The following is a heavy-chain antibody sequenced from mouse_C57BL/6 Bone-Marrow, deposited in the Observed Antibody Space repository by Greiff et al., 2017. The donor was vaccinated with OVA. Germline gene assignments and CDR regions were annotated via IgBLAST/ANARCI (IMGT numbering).Heavy chain of an antibody. J-gene: IGHJ3*01. D-gene: IGHD1-1*01. CDR1: GFTFSDYG. CDR3: ARPHYYGSSWFAY. Sequence: EVKLVESGGGLVKPGGSLKLSCAASGFTFSDYGMHWVRQAPEKGLEWVAYISSGSSTIYYADTVKGRFTISRDNAKNTLFLQTTSLRSEDTAMYYCARPHYYGSSWFAYWGQGTLVTVSA. CDR2: ISSGSSTI. V-gene: IGHV5-17*01.